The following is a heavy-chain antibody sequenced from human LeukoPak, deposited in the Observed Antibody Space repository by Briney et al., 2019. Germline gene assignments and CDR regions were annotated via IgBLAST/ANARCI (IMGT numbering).Heavy chain of an antibody. CDR3: ARDSSSPYYFDY. V-gene: IGHV4-39*07. CDR2: IYYSGST. CDR1: GGSVSSSTNY. J-gene: IGHJ4*02. Sequence: SETLSLTCTVSGGSVSSSTNYWGWIRQPPGKGLEWIGSIYYSGSTYYNPSLRSRVTKSVDTSKNQFSLKLNSVTAADTAVYYCARDSSSPYYFDYWSQGTLVTVSS.